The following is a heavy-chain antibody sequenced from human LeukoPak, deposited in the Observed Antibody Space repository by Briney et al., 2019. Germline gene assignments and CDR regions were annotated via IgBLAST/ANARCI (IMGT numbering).Heavy chain of an antibody. Sequence: GGSLRLSCAASGFTFSSYAMSWVRQAPGKGLEWVSAVSGSGGSTYYADSVKGRFTISRDNSKNTLYLQMNSLRSEDTALYYCAKDKNPYGDRLFDYWGQGTLVTVSS. D-gene: IGHD4-17*01. V-gene: IGHV3-23*01. CDR2: VSGSGGST. CDR3: AKDKNPYGDRLFDY. CDR1: GFTFSSYA. J-gene: IGHJ4*02.